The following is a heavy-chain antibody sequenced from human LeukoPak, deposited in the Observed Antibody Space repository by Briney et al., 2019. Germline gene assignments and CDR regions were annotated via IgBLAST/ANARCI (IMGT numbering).Heavy chain of an antibody. Sequence: GGSLRLSCAASGFTFSSYGMHWVRQAPGKGLEWVAFIRYDGSNKYYAGSVKGRFTISRDNSKNTLYLQMNSLRAEDTAVYYCAKVAWPNPPDYWGQGTLVTVSS. J-gene: IGHJ4*02. CDR3: AKVAWPNPPDY. V-gene: IGHV3-30*02. CDR2: IRYDGSNK. CDR1: GFTFSSYG.